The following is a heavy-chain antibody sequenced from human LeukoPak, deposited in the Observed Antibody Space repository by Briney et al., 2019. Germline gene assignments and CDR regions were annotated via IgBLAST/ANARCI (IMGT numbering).Heavy chain of an antibody. D-gene: IGHD6-13*01. Sequence: PGGSLRLSCAASGFTFSSYSMNWVRQAPGKGLEWVSYISSSGSTIYYADSVKGRFTISRDNAKNSLYLQMNSLRAEDTAVYYCARDHRPLPPRSHSSSWDYTDYWGQGTLVTVSS. V-gene: IGHV3-48*04. CDR1: GFTFSSYS. J-gene: IGHJ4*02. CDR3: ARDHRPLPPRSHSSSWDYTDY. CDR2: ISSSGSTI.